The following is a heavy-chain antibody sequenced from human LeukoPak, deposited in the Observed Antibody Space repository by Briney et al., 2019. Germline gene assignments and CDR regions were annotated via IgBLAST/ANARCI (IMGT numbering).Heavy chain of an antibody. V-gene: IGHV3-33*01. CDR3: ARDTSSRGYTPDY. D-gene: IGHD2-2*02. CDR2: IWYDGSNK. CDR1: RFSFSRFG. Sequence: GGSLRLSCAGSRFSFSRFGMHWVRQAPGKGLEWVAVIWYDGSNKYYAESVKGRFTSSRDNSKNTLYLQMNSLRAEDTAVYYCARDTSSRGYTPDYWGQGTLVTVSS. J-gene: IGHJ4*02.